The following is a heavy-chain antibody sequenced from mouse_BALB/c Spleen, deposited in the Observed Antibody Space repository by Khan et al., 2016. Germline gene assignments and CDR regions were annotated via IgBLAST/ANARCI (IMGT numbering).Heavy chain of an antibody. V-gene: IGHV1-87*01. CDR1: GYTFTSYW. D-gene: IGHD1-1*01. J-gene: IGHJ2*01. CDR3: ASYYGSSYDYFDY. Sequence: VQLQESGAELARPGASVKLSCKASGYTFTSYWMQWVKQRPGQGLEWIGAIYPGDGDTRYTQKFKGKATLTADKSSSTAYMQLSSLEAEDSAVYYCASYYGSSYDYFDYWGQGTTLTVSS. CDR2: IYPGDGDT.